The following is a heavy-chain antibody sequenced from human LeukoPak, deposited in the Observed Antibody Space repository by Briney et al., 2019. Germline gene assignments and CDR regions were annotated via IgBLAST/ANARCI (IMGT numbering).Heavy chain of an antibody. CDR3: ASLYSGYDSDYFDY. Sequence: GSVKVSCKASGYTFTGYYMHWVRQAPGQGLEWMGWINPNSGGTNYAQKFQGRVTMTRDTSISTAYMELSRLRSDDTAVYCCASLYSGYDSDYFDYWGQGTLVTVSS. CDR1: GYTFTGYY. D-gene: IGHD5-12*01. V-gene: IGHV1-2*02. J-gene: IGHJ4*02. CDR2: INPNSGGT.